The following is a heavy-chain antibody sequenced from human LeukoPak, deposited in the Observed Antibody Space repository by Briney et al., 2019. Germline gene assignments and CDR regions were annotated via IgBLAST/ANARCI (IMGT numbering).Heavy chain of an antibody. Sequence: GGSLRLSCTASGFTFSNFGMTWVRQAPGKGLEWVSSLTSSRGHSCTADTVKGRFTISRDNSQNTLYLQMNNLRVEDTGVSCCSRDTNGEYVAAFDSWGQGTLVTVSS. D-gene: IGHD4-17*01. CDR3: SRDTNGEYVAAFDS. CDR1: GFTFSNFG. J-gene: IGHJ5*01. V-gene: IGHV3-23*01. CDR2: LTSSRGHS.